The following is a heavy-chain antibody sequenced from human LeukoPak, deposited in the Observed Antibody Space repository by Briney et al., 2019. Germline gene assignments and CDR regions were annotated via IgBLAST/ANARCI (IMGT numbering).Heavy chain of an antibody. J-gene: IGHJ4*02. V-gene: IGHV3-66*02. D-gene: IGHD3-22*01. CDR3: AKGPTYDSLPYYFDY. Sequence: GGSLRLSCAASGFTVSRNYMSWVRQAPGKGLEWVSVSYSGGDTYYPDSVKGRFTVSRDNPKNTVYLQMNSLRAEDTAIYYCAKGPTYDSLPYYFDYWGQGTLVTVSS. CDR2: SYSGGDT. CDR1: GFTVSRNY.